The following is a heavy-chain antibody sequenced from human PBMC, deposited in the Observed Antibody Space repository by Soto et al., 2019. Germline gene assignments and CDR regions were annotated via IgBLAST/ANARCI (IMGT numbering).Heavy chain of an antibody. CDR3: ARDAKSDSSGPDVFSI. CDR1: GYTFTSYG. J-gene: IGHJ3*02. CDR2: ISAYNGNT. V-gene: IGHV1-18*01. Sequence: GASVKVSCKASGYTFTSYGISWVRQAPGQGLEWMGWISAYNGNTNYAQKLQGRVTMTTDTSTSTAYMELRSLRSDDTAVYYCARDAKSDSSGPDVFSIRGQGTIVTV. D-gene: IGHD3-22*01.